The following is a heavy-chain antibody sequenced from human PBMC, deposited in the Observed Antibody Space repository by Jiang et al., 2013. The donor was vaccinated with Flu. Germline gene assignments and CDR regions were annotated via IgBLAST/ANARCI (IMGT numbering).Heavy chain of an antibody. J-gene: IGHJ4*02. Sequence: VQLVESGGDFVQPGGSLRLSCAASGFSILNYAMSWVRQAPGKGLEWVSSSSGTGANTYYADSVKGRFTISRDNSRNTLYLQINSLRAEDTAVYYCARDGYNYKTFDCWGQGTLFHRLL. CDR3: ARDGYNYKTFDC. D-gene: IGHD5-24*01. CDR2: SSGTGANT. V-gene: IGHV3-23*04. CDR1: GFSILNYA.